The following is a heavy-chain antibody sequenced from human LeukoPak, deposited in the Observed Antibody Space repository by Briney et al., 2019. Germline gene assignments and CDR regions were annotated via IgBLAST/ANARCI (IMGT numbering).Heavy chain of an antibody. CDR2: IYYSGST. V-gene: IGHV4-59*01. D-gene: IGHD1-26*01. J-gene: IGHJ6*02. CDR3: ARRGAYYYYGMDV. CDR1: GGSISSYY. Sequence: SETLSLTCTVSGGSISSYYWSWIRQPPGKGLEWIGYIYYSGSTNYNPSLKSRVTISVDTSKNQFSLKLSSVTDADTAVYYCARRGAYYYYGMDVWGQGTTVTVSS.